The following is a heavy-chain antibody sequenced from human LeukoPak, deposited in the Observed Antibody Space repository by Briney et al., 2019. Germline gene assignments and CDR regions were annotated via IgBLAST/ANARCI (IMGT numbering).Heavy chain of an antibody. J-gene: IGHJ4*02. CDR2: ISSSSTI. CDR1: GFTFSSYS. CDR3: AAGPGDFDY. V-gene: IGHV3-48*01. Sequence: PGGSLRLSCAASGFTFSSYSMNWVRQAPGKGLEWVSYISSSSTIYYADSVKGRFTISRDNAKNSLYLQMNSLRAEDTAVYYCAAGPGDFDYWGQGTLVTVSS. D-gene: IGHD1-14*01.